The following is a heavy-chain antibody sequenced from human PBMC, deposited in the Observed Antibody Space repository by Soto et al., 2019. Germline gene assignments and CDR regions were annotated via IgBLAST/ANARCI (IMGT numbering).Heavy chain of an antibody. D-gene: IGHD2-8*01. J-gene: IGHJ4*02. CDR1: GFTFSSYP. CDR3: VRGTNGWRGMDY. Sequence: PGGSLRLSCATSGFTFSSYPIHWVRQAPGKGPVWVSRITEDGSGTTYADSVKGRFTVTRDNAKNTMYLQMSGPGAEDTAVYHCVRGTNGWRGMDYWGQGTLVTVSS. CDR2: ITEDGSGT. V-gene: IGHV3-74*01.